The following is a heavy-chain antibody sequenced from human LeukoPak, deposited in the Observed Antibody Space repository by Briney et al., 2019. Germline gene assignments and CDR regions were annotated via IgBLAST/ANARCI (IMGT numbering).Heavy chain of an antibody. J-gene: IGHJ4*02. Sequence: GGSLRLSCAAFGFTFSSYWMHWVRQAPGKGLVWVSRINSDGSSTSYADSVKGRFTISRDNAKNTLYLQMNSLRAEDTAVYYCARETDYYGSGLDYWGQGTLVTVSS. CDR2: INSDGSST. CDR1: GFTFSSYW. CDR3: ARETDYYGSGLDY. V-gene: IGHV3-74*01. D-gene: IGHD3-10*01.